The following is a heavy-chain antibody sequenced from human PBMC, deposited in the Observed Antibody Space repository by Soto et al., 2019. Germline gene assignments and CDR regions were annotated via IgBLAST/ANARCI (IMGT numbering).Heavy chain of an antibody. J-gene: IGHJ6*02. Sequence: ASVKVSCKASGYTFTSYAMHWVRQAPGQRLEWMGWINAGNGNTKYSQKFQGRVTITRDTSASTAYMELSSLRSEDTAVYYCARAQGYCSGGSCYRDYYYYGMDVWGQGTTVTVSS. D-gene: IGHD2-15*01. CDR3: ARAQGYCSGGSCYRDYYYYGMDV. CDR2: INAGNGNT. V-gene: IGHV1-3*01. CDR1: GYTFTSYA.